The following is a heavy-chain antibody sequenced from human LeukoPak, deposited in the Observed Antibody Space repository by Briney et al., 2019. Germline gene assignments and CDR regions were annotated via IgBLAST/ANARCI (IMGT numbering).Heavy chain of an antibody. J-gene: IGHJ3*02. CDR1: GGSISSYY. V-gene: IGHV4-4*07. CDR3: ARDYGYGSGRADAFDI. Sequence: SETLSLTCTVSGGSISSYYWSWIRQPARKGLEWIGRIYTSGSTNYNPSLKSRVTMSVDTSKNQFSLKLSSVNAADTAVYYCARDYGYGSGRADAFDIWGQGTMVTVSS. CDR2: IYTSGST. D-gene: IGHD3-10*01.